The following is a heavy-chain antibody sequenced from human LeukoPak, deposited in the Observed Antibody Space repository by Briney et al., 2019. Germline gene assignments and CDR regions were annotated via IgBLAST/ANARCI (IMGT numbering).Heavy chain of an antibody. Sequence: SETLSLTCTVSGGSISSYYWSWIRQPPGKGLEWIGYIYYRGSTNYNPSLKSRVTISVDTSKNQFSLKLSSVTAADTAVYYCARTVYAIPAEFDYWGQGTLVTVSS. CDR3: ARTVYAIPAEFDY. D-gene: IGHD2-8*01. J-gene: IGHJ4*02. CDR1: GGSISSYY. V-gene: IGHV4-59*01. CDR2: IYYRGST.